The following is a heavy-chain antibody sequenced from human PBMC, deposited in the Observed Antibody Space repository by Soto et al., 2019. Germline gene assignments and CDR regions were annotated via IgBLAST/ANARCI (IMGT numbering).Heavy chain of an antibody. Sequence: PGESLKISCKASGYSFSFYWIGWVRQMPGKGLEWMAIMYPDDSDIRYSPSFEAHVTISADKSTSTAFLQWSSLKASDTAMYYCATAYVYDFENSNYYRDAFDNWGQGTLVTVSS. CDR3: ATAYVYDFENSNYYRDAFDN. J-gene: IGHJ3*02. V-gene: IGHV5-51*01. CDR2: MYPDDSDI. CDR1: GYSFSFYW. D-gene: IGHD3-22*01.